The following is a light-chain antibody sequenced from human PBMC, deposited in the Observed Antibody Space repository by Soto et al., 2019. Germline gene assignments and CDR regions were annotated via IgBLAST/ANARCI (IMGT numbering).Light chain of an antibody. CDR3: QQYYSYPPT. Sequence: AIRMTQSPSSLSASTVDRVTITCRASQGISSYLAWYQQKPGKAPTLLIYAASTLQSGVTSRFSGSGSWTDFTLTISCLQSEDFATYYCQQYYSYPPTFGGGTKVEIK. V-gene: IGKV1-8*01. CDR2: AAS. J-gene: IGKJ4*01. CDR1: QGISSY.